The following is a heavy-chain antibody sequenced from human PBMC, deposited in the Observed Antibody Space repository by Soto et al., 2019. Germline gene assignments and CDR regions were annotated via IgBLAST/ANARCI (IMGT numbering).Heavy chain of an antibody. CDR2: IIPILGIA. D-gene: IGHD6-13*01. CDR1: GGTFSSYT. J-gene: IGHJ5*02. V-gene: IGHV1-69*02. CDR3: ATLPSHSSSRGGWFDP. Sequence: QVQLVQSGAEVKKPGSSVKVSCKASGGTFSSYTISWVRQAPGQGLEWMGRIIPILGIANYAQKFQGRVTIIADKSTSTAYMELSSLRSEDTAVYYCATLPSHSSSRGGWFDPWGQGTLVTVPS.